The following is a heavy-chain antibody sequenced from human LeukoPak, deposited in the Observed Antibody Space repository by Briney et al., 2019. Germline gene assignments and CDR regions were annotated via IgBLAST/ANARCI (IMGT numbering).Heavy chain of an antibody. CDR2: INPSGGST. J-gene: IGHJ4*02. CDR3: AREFRERPMVRGVIDY. CDR1: GYTFTGYN. D-gene: IGHD3-10*01. Sequence: ASVKVSCKASGYTFTGYNIHWVRQAPGQGLEWLGIINPSGGSTSYAQRFQGRVTMTSDTSTSTVYMELSSLRSEDTAVYYCAREFRERPMVRGVIDYWGQGTLVTVSS. V-gene: IGHV1-46*01.